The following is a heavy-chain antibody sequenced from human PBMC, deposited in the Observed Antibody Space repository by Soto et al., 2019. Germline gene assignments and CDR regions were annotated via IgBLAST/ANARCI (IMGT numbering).Heavy chain of an antibody. CDR1: GYTVTGYY. D-gene: IGHD3-22*01. J-gene: IGHJ4*02. Sequence: ASVRVSCKASGYTVTGYYMHWVRQAPGQGLEWMGWINPNSGGTNYAQKFQGWVTMTRDTSISTAYMELSRLRSDDTAVYYCARAPTYYYDSSGYYSVYFDYWGQGTLVTVSS. CDR2: INPNSGGT. CDR3: ARAPTYYYDSSGYYSVYFDY. V-gene: IGHV1-2*04.